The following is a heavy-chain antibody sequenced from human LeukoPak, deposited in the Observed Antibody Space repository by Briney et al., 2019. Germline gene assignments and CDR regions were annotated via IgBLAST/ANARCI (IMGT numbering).Heavy chain of an antibody. Sequence: GRSLRLSCAASGFTFSSYGMHWVRQAPGKGLEWVAVISYDGSNKYYADSVKGRFTISRDNSENTLYLQMNSLRAEDTAVYYCTKESADSSGFYKYFDYWGQGTLVTVSS. D-gene: IGHD3-22*01. CDR3: TKESADSSGFYKYFDY. CDR1: GFTFSSYG. CDR2: ISYDGSNK. J-gene: IGHJ4*02. V-gene: IGHV3-30*18.